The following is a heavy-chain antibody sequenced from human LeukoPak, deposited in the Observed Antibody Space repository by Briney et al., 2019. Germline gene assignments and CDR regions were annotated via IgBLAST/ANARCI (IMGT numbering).Heavy chain of an antibody. D-gene: IGHD6-19*01. CDR1: GFTVSSNY. CDR3: ARYLTGWSSAFDI. J-gene: IGHJ3*02. Sequence: GGSLRLSCAASGFTVSSNYMSWVRQAPGEGLEWVSVIYSSGSTYHADSAKGRFTISRDNSKNTLYLQMNTLRAEDTAVYYCARYLTGWSSAFDIWGQGTMVTVSS. V-gene: IGHV3-66*01. CDR2: IYSSGST.